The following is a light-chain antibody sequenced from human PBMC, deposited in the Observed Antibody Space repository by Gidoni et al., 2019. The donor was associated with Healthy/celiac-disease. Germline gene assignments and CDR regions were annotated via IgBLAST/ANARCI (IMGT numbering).Light chain of an antibody. J-gene: IGKJ2*01. CDR2: AAS. V-gene: IGKV1-33*01. CDR1: QDISNY. CDR3: QQYDNLPYT. Sequence: DIQMTQSPSSLSASVGDRVTITCQASQDISNYLNWYQQKPGKAPKRLIYAASNLETGVPSRFSGSGSGTDFTFTISSLQPEDIATYYCQQYDNLPYTFGQGTKLEIK.